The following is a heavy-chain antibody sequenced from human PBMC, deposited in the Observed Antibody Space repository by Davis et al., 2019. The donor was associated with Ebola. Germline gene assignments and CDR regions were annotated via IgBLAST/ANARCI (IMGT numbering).Heavy chain of an antibody. CDR1: GGSISSSNW. D-gene: IGHD2-2*01. CDR2: IYHSGST. Sequence: PSETLSLTCAVSGGSISSSNWWSWVRQPPGKGLEWIGEIYHSGSTNYNPSLKSRVTISVDKSKNQFSLKLSSVTAADTAVYYCAREVVVVPAEHSSDYMDVWGKGTTVTVSS. V-gene: IGHV4-4*02. J-gene: IGHJ6*03. CDR3: AREVVVVPAEHSSDYMDV.